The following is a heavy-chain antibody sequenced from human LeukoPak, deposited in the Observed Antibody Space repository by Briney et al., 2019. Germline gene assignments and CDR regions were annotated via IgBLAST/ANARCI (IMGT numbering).Heavy chain of an antibody. J-gene: IGHJ6*02. D-gene: IGHD3-9*01. V-gene: IGHV1-46*01. CDR2: INPSGGSA. CDR3: ARGPDYDILTGYQTSYYYGMDV. Sequence: ASVKVSCKASGYTFTSYYMHWVRQAPGQGLEWMGIINPSGGSASYAQKFQGRVTMTRDTSTSTVYMELSSLRSEDTAVYYCARGPDYDILTGYQTSYYYGMDVWGQGTTVTVSS. CDR1: GYTFTSYY.